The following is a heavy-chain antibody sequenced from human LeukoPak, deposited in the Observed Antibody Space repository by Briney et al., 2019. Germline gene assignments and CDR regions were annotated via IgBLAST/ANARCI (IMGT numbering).Heavy chain of an antibody. V-gene: IGHV4-39*01. D-gene: IGHD2-15*01. J-gene: IGHJ4*02. Sequence: SETLSLTCTVSGGSISSSSYYWGWIRQPPGKGLEWIGSIYYGGFTQYNPSLKSRVTMSVDTSKKQFSLDLSSVTAADTAVYYCAGPNCSGGTCYRFRSWGQGTLVTVSS. CDR1: GGSISSSSYY. CDR3: AGPNCSGGTCYRFRS. CDR2: IYYGGFT.